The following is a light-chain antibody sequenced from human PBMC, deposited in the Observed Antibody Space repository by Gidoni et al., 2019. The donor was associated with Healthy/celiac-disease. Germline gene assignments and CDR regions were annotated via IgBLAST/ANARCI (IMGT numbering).Light chain of an antibody. CDR1: QSVSSY. V-gene: IGKV3-11*01. J-gene: IGKJ5*01. CDR3: QQRSNWIT. Sequence: DIVLTQSPATLSLSPGERATLACRASQSVSSYVAWYQQKPDQAPRLLIYDASNRAAGLPAMCSGGWSRADFTLTISSLEPDDVAVYYCQQRSNWITFGEGTQLEIK. CDR2: DAS.